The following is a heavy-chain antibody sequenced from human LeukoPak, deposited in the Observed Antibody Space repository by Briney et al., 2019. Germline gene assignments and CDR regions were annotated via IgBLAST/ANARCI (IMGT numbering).Heavy chain of an antibody. D-gene: IGHD3-10*02. CDR3: ARDVYYVRMGGNWFDP. V-gene: IGHV1-69*01. CDR2: IIPIFGTA. Sequence: SVKVSCKASGGTFSSYAISWVRQAPGQGLEWMGGIIPIFGTANYSQKFQGRVTITADESTSTAYMELSSLRSEDTAVSYCARDVYYVRMGGNWFDPWGQGTLVTVSS. J-gene: IGHJ5*02. CDR1: GGTFSSYA.